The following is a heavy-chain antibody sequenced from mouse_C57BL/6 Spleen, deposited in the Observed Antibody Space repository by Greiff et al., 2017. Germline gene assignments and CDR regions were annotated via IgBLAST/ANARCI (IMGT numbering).Heavy chain of an antibody. J-gene: IGHJ2*01. CDR2: IDPSDSYT. CDR1: GYTFTSYW. V-gene: IGHV1-50*01. CDR3: AGSGRDFDY. Sequence: VQLQQPGAELVKPGASVKLSCKASGYTFTSYWMQWVKQRPGQGLEWIGEIDPSDSYTNYNQKFKGKATLTVDTSSSTAYMQLSSLTSEDSAVYYCAGSGRDFDYWGQGTTRTVSS. D-gene: IGHD4-1*01.